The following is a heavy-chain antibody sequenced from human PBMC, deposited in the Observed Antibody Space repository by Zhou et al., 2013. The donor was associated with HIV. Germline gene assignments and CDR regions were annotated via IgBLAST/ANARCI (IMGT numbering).Heavy chain of an antibody. CDR1: GDSFNSYA. J-gene: IGHJ4*02. D-gene: IGHD3-16*01. CDR2: IIPIMETA. V-gene: IGHV1-69*12. Sequence: QVQLVQSGTEVKKPGSSVKVSCKTSGDSFNSYAVSWVRQAPGHGLEWMGGIIPIMETANFAQNFQDRVTITADESTSTVYMELRSLRSEDTAVYYCAVGGRSAWTGDFWGQGTLVIVSS. CDR3: AVGGRSAWTGDF.